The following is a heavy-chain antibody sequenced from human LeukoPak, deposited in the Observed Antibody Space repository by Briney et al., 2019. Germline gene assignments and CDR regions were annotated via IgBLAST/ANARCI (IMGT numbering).Heavy chain of an antibody. V-gene: IGHV5-51*01. J-gene: IGHJ3*02. Sequence: GESLKISCKGSGYTFTRYWIGWVRQMPGKGLEWMGIIYPGDSDTRYSPSFQGQVTISADKSISTAYLQWSSLKASDTAMYYCARHRVPYYYDSSGRDAFDIWGQGTMVTVSS. CDR3: ARHRVPYYYDSSGRDAFDI. CDR2: IYPGDSDT. CDR1: GYTFTRYW. D-gene: IGHD3-22*01.